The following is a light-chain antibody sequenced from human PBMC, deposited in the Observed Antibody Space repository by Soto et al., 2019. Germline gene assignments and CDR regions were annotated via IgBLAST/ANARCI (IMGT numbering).Light chain of an antibody. CDR1: QAFGPW. V-gene: IGKV1-12*01. CDR2: GTS. CDR3: QQATISQFI. Sequence: DIQMTQSPSSVSASVGDRVTITCRASQAFGPWLAWYQQKPGKAPNLLIYGTSTLQDGVPSRFSGGGSGTEFPLTISSLQPEDFGTYSCQQATISQFIFGGGTKVEV. J-gene: IGKJ4*01.